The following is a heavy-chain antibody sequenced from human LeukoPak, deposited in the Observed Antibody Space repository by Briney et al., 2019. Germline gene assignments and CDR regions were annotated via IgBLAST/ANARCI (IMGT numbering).Heavy chain of an antibody. V-gene: IGHV1-69*05. D-gene: IGHD1-26*01. Sequence: SVKVSCKASGGTFSSYAISWVRQAPGQGLEWMGRIIPIFGTANYAQKFRGRVTITTDESTSTAYMELSSLRSEDTAVYYCAREGSGSYFFYYWGQGTLVTVSS. J-gene: IGHJ4*02. CDR1: GGTFSSYA. CDR3: AREGSGSYFFYY. CDR2: IIPIFGTA.